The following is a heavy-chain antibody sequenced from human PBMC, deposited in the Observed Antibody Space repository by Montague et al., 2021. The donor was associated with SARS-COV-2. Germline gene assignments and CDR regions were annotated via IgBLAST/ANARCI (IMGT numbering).Heavy chain of an antibody. CDR2: VSHHGSA. CDR1: TEAFNGYY. D-gene: IGHD2-15*01. V-gene: IGHV4-34*01. CDR3: ARGVYNRVVCVVSRRYYFAY. J-gene: IGHJ4*02. Sequence: SETLSLTCAVYTEAFNGYYWTWIRQLPGKGLEWIGEVSHHGSAKYNPSLKSRVTISVDRYRKQVSLTLTSVTAVDTATYYCARGVYNRVVCVVSRRYYFAYWGQGNLVAVSA.